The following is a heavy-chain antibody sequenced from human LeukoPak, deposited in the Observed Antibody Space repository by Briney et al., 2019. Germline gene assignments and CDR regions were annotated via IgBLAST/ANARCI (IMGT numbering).Heavy chain of an antibody. CDR1: GFTFSSYD. J-gene: IGHJ5*02. D-gene: IGHD2-15*01. V-gene: IGHV3-23*01. CDR2: ISGSGGST. Sequence: PGGSLRLSCAASGFTFSSYDMSWVRQAPGKGLEWVSAISGSGGSTYYADSVKGRFTISRDNSKNTLYLQMNSLRAEDTGVYYCAKVSLVVAATPAWFDPWGQGTLVTVSS. CDR3: AKVSLVVAATPAWFDP.